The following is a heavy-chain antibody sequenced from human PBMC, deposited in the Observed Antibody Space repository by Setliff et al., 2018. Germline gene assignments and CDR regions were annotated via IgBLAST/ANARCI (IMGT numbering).Heavy chain of an antibody. V-gene: IGHV4-4*07. D-gene: IGHD3-9*01. Sequence: SETLSLTCSVSGDPIDSYYWSWVRQSAGRGLEWIGRIYGGGATNYNPSLKARLTISVDNSKNQFSLQLTSVTAADTAVYYCAKERYFDWFFENWGQGTLVTVS. CDR1: GDPIDSYY. J-gene: IGHJ4*02. CDR3: AKERYFDWFFEN. CDR2: IYGGGAT.